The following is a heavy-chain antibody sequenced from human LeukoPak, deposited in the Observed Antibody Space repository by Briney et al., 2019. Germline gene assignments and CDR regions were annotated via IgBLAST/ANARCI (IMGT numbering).Heavy chain of an antibody. CDR2: IFHSGSV. V-gene: IGHV4-38-2*02. Sequence: PSETLSLTCIVSGYSIISDYFWGWVRQPPGKGLEWIGSIFHSGSVYYNPSLKSRVTISVDPSKNRFSLQLTSVTAADTAVYYCARVVASTSIDSWGQGTLVTVSS. D-gene: IGHD2-15*01. CDR3: ARVVASTSIDS. CDR1: GYSIISDYF. J-gene: IGHJ4*02.